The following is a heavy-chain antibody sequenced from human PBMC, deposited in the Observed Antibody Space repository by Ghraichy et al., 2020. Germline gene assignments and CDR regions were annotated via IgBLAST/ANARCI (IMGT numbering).Heavy chain of an antibody. CDR2: IKQDGSEK. D-gene: IGHD6-19*01. V-gene: IGHV3-7*01. Sequence: GGSLRLSCAASGFTFSSYWMSWVRQAPGKGLEWVANIKQDGSEKYYVDSVKGRFTISRDNAKNSLYLQMNSLRAEDTAVYYCASDSSGWTERIFDYWGQGTLVTVSS. CDR3: ASDSSGWTERIFDY. J-gene: IGHJ4*02. CDR1: GFTFSSYW.